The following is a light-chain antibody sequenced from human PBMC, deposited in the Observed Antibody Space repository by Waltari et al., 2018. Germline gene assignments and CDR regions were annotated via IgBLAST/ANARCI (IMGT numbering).Light chain of an antibody. CDR2: AAS. V-gene: IGKV3D-20*01. Sequence: EIVLTQFPATLSLSPGDRATLSCGASQSVSSTYLAWYQQKPGRAPRLLIYAASNRATGTTDRFSGSRSGTDLTRTISRLEPEDVAVYYCQQYGRSRLTFGGGTKGEI. CDR3: QQYGRSRLT. CDR1: QSVSSTY. J-gene: IGKJ4*01.